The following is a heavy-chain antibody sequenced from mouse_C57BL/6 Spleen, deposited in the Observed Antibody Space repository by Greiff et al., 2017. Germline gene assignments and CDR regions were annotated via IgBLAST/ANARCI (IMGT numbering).Heavy chain of an antibody. Sequence: VQLQQSGAELMKPGASVKLSCKATGYTFTGYWIEWVKQRPGHGLEWIGEILPGSGSTNYNEKFKGKATFTADTSSNTAYMQLSSLTTEDSAIYYCARIYYDYDGFYYAMDYWGQGTSGTVSS. CDR3: ARIYYDYDGFYYAMDY. V-gene: IGHV1-9*01. CDR1: GYTFTGYW. CDR2: ILPGSGST. D-gene: IGHD2-4*01. J-gene: IGHJ4*01.